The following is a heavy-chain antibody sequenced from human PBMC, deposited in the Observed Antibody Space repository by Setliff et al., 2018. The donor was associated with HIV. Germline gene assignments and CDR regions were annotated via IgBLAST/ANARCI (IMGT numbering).Heavy chain of an antibody. CDR1: GGSISSSDYY. D-gene: IGHD5-18*01. CDR3: ARVPSAHAAMVTTDY. V-gene: IGHV4-39*07. J-gene: IGHJ4*02. Sequence: ETLSLTCTVSGGSISSSDYYRGWIRQPPGKGLEWIGSIYYSGSTYYNPSLKSRVTISVDTSKNQFSLRLSSVTAADTAVYYCARVPSAHAAMVTTDYWGQGTLVTVSS. CDR2: IYYSGST.